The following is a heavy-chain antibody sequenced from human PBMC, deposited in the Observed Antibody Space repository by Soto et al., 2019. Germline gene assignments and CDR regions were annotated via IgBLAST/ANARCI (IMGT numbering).Heavy chain of an antibody. Sequence: TLSLTCTVSGGSISSCGYYWSWIRQHPGKGLEWIGYIYCSGSTYYNPSLKSRVTISVDTSKNQFSLKLSSVTAADTAVYYCARGFSSSWRGLDSFDYCGQGTLVTVSS. J-gene: IGHJ4*02. CDR2: IYCSGST. CDR1: GGSISSCGYY. V-gene: IGHV4-31*03. D-gene: IGHD6-13*01. CDR3: ARGFSSSWRGLDSFDY.